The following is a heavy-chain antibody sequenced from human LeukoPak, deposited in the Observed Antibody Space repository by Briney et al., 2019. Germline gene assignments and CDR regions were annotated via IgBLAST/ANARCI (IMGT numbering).Heavy chain of an antibody. D-gene: IGHD4-17*01. Sequence: GGSLRLSCAASGFTFSSYAMSWVRQAPGKGLEWVSTISGSGGSTYYAASVKGRFTVSRDNSKNTLYLQMSSLRAEDTAVYYCAKLGDYYGAIPADYWGQGTLVTVSS. CDR2: ISGSGGST. V-gene: IGHV3-23*01. CDR1: GFTFSSYA. J-gene: IGHJ4*02. CDR3: AKLGDYYGAIPADY.